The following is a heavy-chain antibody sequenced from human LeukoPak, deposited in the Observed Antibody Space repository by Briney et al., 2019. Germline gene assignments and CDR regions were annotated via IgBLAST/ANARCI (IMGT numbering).Heavy chain of an antibody. V-gene: IGHV1-69*05. CDR2: IIPIFGTA. Sequence: SVTVSCKASGGTFSSYAMSWVRQAPGQGLEWMGGIIPIFGTANYAQKFKGRVTITTDESKRTAYMEVSSLRSEDTAVYYCVLVVPAAPDGNWFDPWGQGTLVTVSS. D-gene: IGHD2-2*01. CDR3: VLVVPAAPDGNWFDP. J-gene: IGHJ5*02. CDR1: GGTFSSYA.